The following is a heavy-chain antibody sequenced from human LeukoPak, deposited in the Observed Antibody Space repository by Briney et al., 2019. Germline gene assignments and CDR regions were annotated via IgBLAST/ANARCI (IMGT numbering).Heavy chain of an antibody. V-gene: IGHV3-48*01. J-gene: IGHJ4*02. CDR3: ARGSDVSDY. CDR2: ITSGSTTI. CDR1: GFSFSTYA. Sequence: GGSLSLSCAASGFSFSTYAMSWVRRAPGKGLEWVSYITSGSTTIYYADSVKGRFTISRDNAKNSLYLQMNSLRAEDTAVYYCARGSDVSDYWGQGTLVTVSS. D-gene: IGHD2-15*01.